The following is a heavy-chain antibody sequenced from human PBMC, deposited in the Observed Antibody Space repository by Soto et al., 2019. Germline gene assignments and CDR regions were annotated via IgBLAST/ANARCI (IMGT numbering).Heavy chain of an antibody. J-gene: IGHJ4*02. CDR2: IYYSGST. Sequence: QVQLQESGPGLVKPSQTLSLTCTVSGGSISSGGYYWSWIRQHPGKGLEWIGYIYYSGSTYYNPSLQRRVTISVDTSKNQFSLKLSSVTAADTAVYYCARNIENFGIDYWGQGTLVTVSS. CDR1: GGSISSGGYY. CDR3: ARNIENFGIDY. V-gene: IGHV4-31*03. D-gene: IGHD2-15*01.